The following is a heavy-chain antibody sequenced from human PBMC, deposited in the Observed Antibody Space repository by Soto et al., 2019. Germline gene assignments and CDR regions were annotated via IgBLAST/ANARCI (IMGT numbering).Heavy chain of an antibody. CDR3: AREGYYDSTNGVDY. CDR2: IYYSGST. J-gene: IGHJ4*02. Sequence: LSITCTGSGGSISSYDWSWIRQPPGKGLEWIGYIYYSGSTNYNPSLKSRVTISVDTSKNQFSLKLSSVTAADTAVYYCAREGYYDSTNGVDYWGQGTLVTVSS. D-gene: IGHD3-22*01. CDR1: GGSISSYD. V-gene: IGHV4-59*01.